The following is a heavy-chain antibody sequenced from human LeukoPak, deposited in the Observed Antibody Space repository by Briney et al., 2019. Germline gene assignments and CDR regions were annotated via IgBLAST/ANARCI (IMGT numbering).Heavy chain of an antibody. CDR2: IYSGGST. D-gene: IGHD4-11*01. V-gene: IGHV3-53*01. Sequence: GGSLRLSCAASGFTVSSNYMSWVRQAPGKGLEWVSVIYSGGSTYYADSVKGRFAISRDNAKNTLYLQMNSLRAEDTAVYYCAKAGTTGDFDYWGQGTLVTVSS. CDR3: AKAGTTGDFDY. CDR1: GFTVSSNY. J-gene: IGHJ4*02.